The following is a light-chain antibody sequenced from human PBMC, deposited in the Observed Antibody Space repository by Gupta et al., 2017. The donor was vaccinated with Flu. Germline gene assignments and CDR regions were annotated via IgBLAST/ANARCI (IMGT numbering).Light chain of an antibody. CDR3: QKYNSAPRT. CDR1: QGISNY. V-gene: IGKV1-27*01. CDR2: AAS. Sequence: DIQMTQSPSSLSASVGDRVTITCRASQGISNYLAWYQQKPGKVPKLLIYAASTLQSGVPSRFSGSGSGTDFTLRIMSLQPEDGATYYCQKYNSAPRTFGQGTKVEIK. J-gene: IGKJ1*01.